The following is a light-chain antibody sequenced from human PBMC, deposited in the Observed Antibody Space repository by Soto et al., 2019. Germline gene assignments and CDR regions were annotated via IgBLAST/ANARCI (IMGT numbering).Light chain of an antibody. J-gene: IGKJ4*01. Sequence: DIQMTQSPSSLSASVGDRVTITCRASQSISSFLNWYQQKPGKAPNLLIFAASSLESGVPSRFSGSGSATDFTLTIRSLQPEDFATYFCQQSYSSPGTFGGGTKVEI. V-gene: IGKV1-39*01. CDR2: AAS. CDR1: QSISSF. CDR3: QQSYSSPGT.